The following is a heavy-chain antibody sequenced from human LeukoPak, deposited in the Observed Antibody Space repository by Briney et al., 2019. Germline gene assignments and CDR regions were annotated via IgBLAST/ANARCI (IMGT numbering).Heavy chain of an antibody. CDR3: ARVDEGPSVAAAGAFDI. V-gene: IGHV5-51*01. Sequence: GESLKISCKGSGYSFTSYWIGWVRQMPGKGLEWMGIIYPGDSDTRYSPSFQGQVTISADKSISTAYLQWSSLKASDTAMYYCARVDEGPSVAAAGAFDIWGQGTMVTVSS. J-gene: IGHJ3*02. D-gene: IGHD6-13*01. CDR2: IYPGDSDT. CDR1: GYSFTSYW.